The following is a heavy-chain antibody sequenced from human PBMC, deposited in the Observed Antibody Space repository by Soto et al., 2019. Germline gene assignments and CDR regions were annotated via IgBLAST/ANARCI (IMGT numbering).Heavy chain of an antibody. Sequence: ASVKVSCKASGGTFSSYAISWVRQAPGQGLEWIGWINPKSGGTNYAQKFQGWVTMTRDTSISTAYMEVSRLRSDDTAVYYCAKSYSSRYLYYFDYWGQGTLVTVSS. D-gene: IGHD1-26*01. CDR1: GGTFSSYA. V-gene: IGHV1-2*04. CDR2: INPKSGGT. CDR3: AKSYSSRYLYYFDY. J-gene: IGHJ4*01.